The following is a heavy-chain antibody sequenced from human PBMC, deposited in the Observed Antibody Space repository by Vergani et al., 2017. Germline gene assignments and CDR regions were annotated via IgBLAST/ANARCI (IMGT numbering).Heavy chain of an antibody. CDR1: GFTFSSYA. V-gene: IGHV3-23*04. D-gene: IGHD3-10*01. J-gene: IGHJ6*03. CDR3: ARARGGDYYYYYYMDV. CDR2: ISGSGGST. Sequence: EVQLVESGGGLIQPGGSLRLSCAASGFTFSSYAMSWVRQAPGKGLEWVSAISGSGGSTYYADSVKGRFTISRDNSKNTLYLQMNSLRAEDTALYHCARARGGDYYYYYYMDVWGKGTTVTVSS.